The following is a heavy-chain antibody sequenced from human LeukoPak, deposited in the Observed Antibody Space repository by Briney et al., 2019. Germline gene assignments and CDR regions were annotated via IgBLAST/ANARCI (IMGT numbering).Heavy chain of an antibody. V-gene: IGHV4-39*01. J-gene: IGHJ4*02. CDR3: ARGYCSGGSCYVGYFDY. CDR2: IYSSGNT. CDR1: GASITSSNYY. D-gene: IGHD2-15*01. Sequence: SETLSLTCAVSGASITSSNYYWGWVRQSPGKGLEWIGNIYSSGNTYYNASLKSRVTMYIDTSKNQFPLKLSSVTAADTAVYYCARGYCSGGSCYVGYFDYWGQGTLVTVSS.